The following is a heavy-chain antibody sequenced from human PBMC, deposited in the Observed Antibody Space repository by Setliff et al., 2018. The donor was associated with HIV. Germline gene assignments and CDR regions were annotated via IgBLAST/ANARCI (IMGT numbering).Heavy chain of an antibody. CDR2: VSYDGSNK. CDR3: ARHYDIWSGSEFPGY. CDR1: GFTFSSYG. D-gene: IGHD3-3*01. V-gene: IGHV3-30*19. J-gene: IGHJ4*02. Sequence: PGGSLRLSCAASGFTFSSYGMHWVRQAPGKGLEWVAVVSYDGSNKYYADSVKGRFTISRDNSKNTLYLQMNSLRAEDTAVYYCARHYDIWSGSEFPGYWGQGTLVTVSS.